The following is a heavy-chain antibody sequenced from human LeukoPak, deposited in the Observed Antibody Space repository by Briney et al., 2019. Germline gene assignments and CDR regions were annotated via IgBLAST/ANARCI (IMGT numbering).Heavy chain of an antibody. CDR1: GFTFSSYW. CDR2: IKQDGSEK. D-gene: IGHD6-19*01. V-gene: IGHV3-7*01. CDR3: ARGSGWSGVDF. Sequence: GGSLRLSCAASGFTFSSYWMSWVRQAPGKGLEWVADIKQDGSEKYYVDSVKGRFTISRDNAKNSLNLQTNSLTVEDTAVYYCARGSGWSGVDFWGQGTLVTVSS. J-gene: IGHJ4*02.